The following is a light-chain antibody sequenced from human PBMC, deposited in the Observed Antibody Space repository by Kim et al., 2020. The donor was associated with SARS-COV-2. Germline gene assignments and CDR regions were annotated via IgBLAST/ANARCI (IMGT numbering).Light chain of an antibody. CDR2: DVS. CDR1: QSISSW. Sequence: GDRVTITCRVSQSISSWLAWYQQKPGKAPKLLIYDVSNLERGVPSRFSGSRSGTEFTLTISSLQPEDFATYYCQQYDLYPWTFGQGTKVDIK. V-gene: IGKV1-5*01. CDR3: QQYDLYPWT. J-gene: IGKJ1*01.